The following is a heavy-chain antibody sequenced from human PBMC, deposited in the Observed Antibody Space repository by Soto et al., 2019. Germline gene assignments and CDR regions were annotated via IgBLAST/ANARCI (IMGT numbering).Heavy chain of an antibody. V-gene: IGHV3-23*01. J-gene: IGHJ4*02. CDR3: AKGRHQLLYYFDY. CDR2: ISSSGVNT. CDR1: GFTFSSSA. Sequence: GGSLRLSCEASGFTFSSSAMSWVRQAPGKGLEWVSGISSSGVNTYYADSVKGRFTISRDHSKNTVYLQMNSLRAEDTAIYYCAKGRHQLLYYFDYWGQGMLVTVSS. D-gene: IGHD1-1*01.